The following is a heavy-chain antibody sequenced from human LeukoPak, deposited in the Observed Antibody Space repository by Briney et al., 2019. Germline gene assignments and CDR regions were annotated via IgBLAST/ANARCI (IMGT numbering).Heavy chain of an antibody. CDR1: GYTFTGYY. CDR3: ARAWNYYDSSGPRDAFDI. J-gene: IGHJ3*02. D-gene: IGHD3-22*01. Sequence: ASVKVSCTASGYTFTGYYMHWVRQAPGQGLEWMGWINPNSGGTNYAQKFQGRVTMTRDTSISTAYMELSRLRSDDTAVYYCARAWNYYDSSGPRDAFDIWGQGTMVTVSS. CDR2: INPNSGGT. V-gene: IGHV1-2*02.